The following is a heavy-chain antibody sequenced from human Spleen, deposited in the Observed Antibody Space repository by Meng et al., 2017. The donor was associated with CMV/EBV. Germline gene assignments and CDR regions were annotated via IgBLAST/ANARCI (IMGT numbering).Heavy chain of an antibody. J-gene: IGHJ4*02. CDR2: IYPGDSDT. CDR3: ARHADVGSTFTYFDY. V-gene: IGHV5-51*01. Sequence: AAKVKKPGESLRISCKGSGYNFTNYWIGWVRQMPGKGLEWMGIIYPGDSDTRYSPSFQGQVTISSDKSLSTAHLQWSSLKASDTAMYYCARHADVGSTFTYFDYWGQGTLVTVSS. CDR1: GYNFTNYW. D-gene: IGHD6-13*01.